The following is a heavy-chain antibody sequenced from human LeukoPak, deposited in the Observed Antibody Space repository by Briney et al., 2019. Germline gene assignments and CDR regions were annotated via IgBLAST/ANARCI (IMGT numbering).Heavy chain of an antibody. V-gene: IGHV4-59*08. CDR1: GGSISSYY. D-gene: IGHD1-26*01. J-gene: IGHJ4*02. CDR2: IYYSGST. CDR3: ARAGSYCLDY. Sequence: TSETLSLTCTVTGGSISSYYWSWIRQPPGKGLEWIGYIYYSGSTNYNPSLKSRVTISVDTSKNQFSLKLSSVTAADTAVYYCARAGSYCLDYWGQGSLVTVSS.